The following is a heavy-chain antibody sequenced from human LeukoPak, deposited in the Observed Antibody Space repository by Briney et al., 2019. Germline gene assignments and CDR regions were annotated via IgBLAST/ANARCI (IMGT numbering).Heavy chain of an antibody. V-gene: IGHV1-8*01. CDR2: MNPNSGNT. Sequence: ASVKVSCKASGYTFTSYDINWVRRATGQGLEWMGWMNPNSGNTGYAQKFQGRVTMTRNTSISTAYMELSSLRSEDTAVYYCARSTTRTYYDFWSGLQAPYAFDIWGQGTMVTVSS. CDR1: GYTFTSYD. J-gene: IGHJ3*02. D-gene: IGHD3-3*01. CDR3: ARSTTRTYYDFWSGLQAPYAFDI.